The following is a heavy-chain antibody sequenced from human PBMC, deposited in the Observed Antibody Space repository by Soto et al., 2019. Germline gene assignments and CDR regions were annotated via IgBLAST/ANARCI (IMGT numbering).Heavy chain of an antibody. CDR2: IYYTGNI. CDR3: ARQKSDNSGYYWVIFDY. Sequence: SETLSLTCTVSGGSISGSNYYWGWVRQPPGKGLEWIGSIYYTGNIYYNSSLKSRATISVDTSKNQFSLRLSSVTAADTAVYYCARQKSDNSGYYWVIFDYWGQGTLVTVS. CDR1: GGSISGSNYY. D-gene: IGHD3-22*01. V-gene: IGHV4-39*01. J-gene: IGHJ4*02.